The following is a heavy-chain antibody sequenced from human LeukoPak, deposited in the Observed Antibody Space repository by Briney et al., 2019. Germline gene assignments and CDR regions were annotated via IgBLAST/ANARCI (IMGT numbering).Heavy chain of an antibody. Sequence: SETLSLTGAVYGGSFSGYYWSWIRQPPGKGLEWIGSIYYSGSTYYNPSLKSRVTISVDTSKNQFSLKLSSVTAADTAVYYCARLSVPTMIIVEGGDYWGQGTLVTVSS. V-gene: IGHV4-34*01. CDR1: GGSFSGYY. J-gene: IGHJ4*01. CDR3: ARLSVPTMIIVEGGDY. D-gene: IGHD3-22*01. CDR2: IYYSGST.